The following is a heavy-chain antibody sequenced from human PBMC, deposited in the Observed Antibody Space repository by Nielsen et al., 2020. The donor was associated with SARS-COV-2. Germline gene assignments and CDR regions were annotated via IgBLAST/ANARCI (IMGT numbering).Heavy chain of an antibody. J-gene: IGHJ5*02. D-gene: IGHD3-3*01. CDR1: GFTFTDHH. CDR3: ATSTPLVRSAWFDP. CDR2: IMKKADHYST. V-gene: IGHV3-72*01. Sequence: GGSLRLSCVTSGFTFTDHHIDWVRQAPGKGLDWVGVIMKKADHYSTHYAASVQDRFTMSRDDSKNSVYLQMSRLQTEDTAVYYCATSTPLVRSAWFDPWGQGTLVTVSS.